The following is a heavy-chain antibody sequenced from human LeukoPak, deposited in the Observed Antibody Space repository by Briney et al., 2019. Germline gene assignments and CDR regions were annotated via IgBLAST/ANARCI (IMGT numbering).Heavy chain of an antibody. CDR2: IYYSGST. V-gene: IGHV4-39*01. CDR3: ARGPDYSSSYAANWFDP. Sequence: SETLSLTCTVSGGSISSSTYYWGWIRQPPGKGLEWIGSIYYSGSTFYNPSLKSRVTIPVDTSKNQFSLKLSSVTSADTAVYYCARGPDYSSSYAANWFDPWGQGTLVTVSS. J-gene: IGHJ5*02. CDR1: GGSISSSTYY. D-gene: IGHD6-13*01.